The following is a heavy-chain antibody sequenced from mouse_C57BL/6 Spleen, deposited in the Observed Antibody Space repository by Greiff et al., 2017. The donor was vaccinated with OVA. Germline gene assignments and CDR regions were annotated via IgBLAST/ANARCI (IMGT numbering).Heavy chain of an antibody. V-gene: IGHV1-69*01. J-gene: IGHJ2*01. CDR1: GYTFTSYW. Sequence: QVQLQQPGAELVMPGASVKLSCKASGYTFTSYWMHWVKQRPGQGLEWIGEIDPSDSYTNYNQKFKGKSTLTVDKSSSTAYMQLSSLTSEDSAVYYCARPGTSQATSFDYWGQGTTLTVSS. D-gene: IGHD3-2*02. CDR3: ARPGTSQATSFDY. CDR2: IDPSDSYT.